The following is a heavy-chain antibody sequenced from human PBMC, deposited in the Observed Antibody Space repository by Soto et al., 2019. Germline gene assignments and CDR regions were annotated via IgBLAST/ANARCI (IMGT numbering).Heavy chain of an antibody. J-gene: IGHJ6*02. CDR3: ARDLDLGGYYYYYGMDV. V-gene: IGHV1-3*01. D-gene: IGHD1-7*01. CDR2: INAGNGNT. CDR1: GYTFTSYA. Sequence: ASVKVSCKASGYTFTSYAMHWVRQAPGQRLEWMGWINAGNGNTKYSQKFRGRVTITRDTSASTAYMELSSLRSEDTAVYYCARDLDLGGYYYYYGMDVWGQGTTVTVSS.